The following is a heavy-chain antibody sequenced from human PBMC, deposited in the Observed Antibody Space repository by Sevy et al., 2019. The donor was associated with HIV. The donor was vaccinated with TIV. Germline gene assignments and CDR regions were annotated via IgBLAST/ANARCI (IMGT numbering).Heavy chain of an antibody. J-gene: IGHJ6*03. D-gene: IGHD3-3*01. V-gene: IGHV3-48*01. Sequence: GGSLRLSCAASGFTFSTYGMNWVRQAPGKGLEWLSYISSSTSTIYYAYSVKGRFTISRDNVRNSLFLQMNSLRAEDTAVYYCATSQTYYDFWSGYYMNVWGTGTTVTVSS. CDR2: ISSSTSTI. CDR3: ATSQTYYDFWSGYYMNV. CDR1: GFTFSTYG.